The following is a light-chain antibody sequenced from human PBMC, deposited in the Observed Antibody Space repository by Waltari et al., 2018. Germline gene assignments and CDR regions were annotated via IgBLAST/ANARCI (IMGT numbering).Light chain of an antibody. CDR3: NSRDSSGNLVV. V-gene: IGLV3-19*01. Sequence: SSELTQDPAVSVALGQTVRITCQGDSLSSYYASWHQQKPGQAPVLVIYGKNNRPSGIPDRFSGSSSGNTASLTITGAQAEDEADYYCNSRDSSGNLVVFGGGTKLTVL. J-gene: IGLJ2*01. CDR1: SLSSYY. CDR2: GKN.